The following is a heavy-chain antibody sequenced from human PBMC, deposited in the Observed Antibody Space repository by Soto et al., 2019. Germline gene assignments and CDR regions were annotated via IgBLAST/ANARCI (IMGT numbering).Heavy chain of an antibody. V-gene: IGHV4-4*07. J-gene: IGHJ4*02. D-gene: IGHD3-22*01. CDR3: AREYYYDSSGYHGTVFDY. CDR1: GGSISSYY. CDR2: IYTSGST. Sequence: SETLSLTCTVSGGSISSYYWSWIRQPAGKGLEWIGRIYTSGSTSYNPSLKSRVTMSVDTSKNQFSLKLSSVTAADTAVYYCAREYYYDSSGYHGTVFDYWGQGTLVTVSS.